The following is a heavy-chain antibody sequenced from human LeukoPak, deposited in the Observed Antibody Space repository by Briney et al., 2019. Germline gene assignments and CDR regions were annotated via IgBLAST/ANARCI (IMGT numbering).Heavy chain of an antibody. CDR1: GFTFSSYG. V-gene: IGHV3-33*01. D-gene: IGHD6-13*01. Sequence: GGSLRLSCAASGFTFSSYGMHWVRQAPGKGLEWVADIWYDGSNKYYADSVKGRFTISRDNSKNTLCLQMNSLRAEDTAVYYCARDRDSSSWSHFDYWGQGTLVTVSS. CDR2: IWYDGSNK. CDR3: ARDRDSSSWSHFDY. J-gene: IGHJ4*02.